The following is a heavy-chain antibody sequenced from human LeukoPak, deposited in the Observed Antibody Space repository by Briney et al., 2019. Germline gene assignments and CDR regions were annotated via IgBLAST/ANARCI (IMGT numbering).Heavy chain of an antibody. CDR2: IYYSGST. V-gene: IGHV4-31*03. CDR3: ARDFNDAFDI. Sequence: SQTLSLTCTVSGGSISSGGYYWSWIRQHPGKGLEWIGYIYYSGSTYYNPSLKSRVTISVDTSKNQSSLKLSSVTAADTAVYYCARDFNDAFDIWGQGTMVTVSS. J-gene: IGHJ3*02. CDR1: GGSISSGGYY.